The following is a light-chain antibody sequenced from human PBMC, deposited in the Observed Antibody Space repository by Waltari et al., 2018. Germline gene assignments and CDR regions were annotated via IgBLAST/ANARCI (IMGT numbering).Light chain of an antibody. CDR2: DVS. CDR3: NSYTSSNTVV. Sequence: QSALTQPASVSGSPGQSITIPCTGTSSDVGAYDSVSWYQQHPGKAPKVFIYDVSNRPAGVSNRCSVCRSGNTASLTISGLQAEDEADYYCNSYTSSNTVVFGGGTKLTVL. CDR1: SSDVGAYDS. V-gene: IGLV2-14*03. J-gene: IGLJ3*02.